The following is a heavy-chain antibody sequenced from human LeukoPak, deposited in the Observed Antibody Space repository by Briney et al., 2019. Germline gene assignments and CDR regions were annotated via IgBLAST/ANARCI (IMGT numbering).Heavy chain of an antibody. CDR2: ICAYNGNT. CDR1: GYTFTSYG. V-gene: IGHV1-18*01. D-gene: IGHD3-22*01. J-gene: IGHJ4*02. CDR3: ARDSPFDSGYYYVAGSDFDY. Sequence: GASVKVSCKASGYTFTSYGISWVRQAPGQGLECMGCICAYNGNTNYAQKLQGRVTMTTDTSTSTAYMELRSLRSDDTAVYYCARDSPFDSGYYYVAGSDFDYWGQGTLVTVSS.